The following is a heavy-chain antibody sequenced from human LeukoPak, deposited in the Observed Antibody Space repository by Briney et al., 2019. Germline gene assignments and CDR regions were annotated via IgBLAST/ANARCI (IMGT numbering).Heavy chain of an antibody. V-gene: IGHV3-33*01. CDR3: ARDGDGYNSPDGFDI. CDR1: GFNFSRYG. CDR2: IWYDGTNE. J-gene: IGHJ3*02. Sequence: SGGSLRLSCVASGFNFSRYGMHWVRQAPGKGLEWVAVIWYDGTNEDYADSVRGRCTISRDNSKNTLYLQMDSLTAEDTAVYYCARDGDGYNSPDGFDIWGQGTMVTVSS. D-gene: IGHD5-24*01.